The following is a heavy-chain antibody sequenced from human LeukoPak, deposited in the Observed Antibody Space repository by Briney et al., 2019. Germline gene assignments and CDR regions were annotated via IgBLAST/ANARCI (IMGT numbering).Heavy chain of an antibody. CDR2: ISFTGNTI. D-gene: IGHD2-15*01. V-gene: IGHV3-48*03. CDR3: ARDLLGYCSGGSCSPFDY. J-gene: IGHJ4*02. CDR1: GFTFSDYE. Sequence: GGSLRLSCAASGFTFSDYEMNWVRQAPGKGLEWVSYISFTGNTIKYADSVKGRFTISRDNARNSLYLQMNSLRAEDTAVYYCARDLLGYCSGGSCSPFDYWGQGTLVTVSS.